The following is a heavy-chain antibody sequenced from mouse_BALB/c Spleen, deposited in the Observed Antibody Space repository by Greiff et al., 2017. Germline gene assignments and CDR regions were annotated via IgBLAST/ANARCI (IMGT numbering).Heavy chain of an antibody. CDR2: ISSGGSYT. CDR3: ARDLREEAWFAY. J-gene: IGHJ3*01. Sequence: EVMLVESGGGLVKPGGSLKLSCAASGFTFSSYAMSWVRQSPEKRLEWVAEISSGGSYTYYPDTVTGRFTNSRDNAKNTLYLEMSSLRSEDTAMYYCARDLREEAWFAYWGQGTLVTVSA. CDR1: GFTFSSYA. V-gene: IGHV5-9-4*01.